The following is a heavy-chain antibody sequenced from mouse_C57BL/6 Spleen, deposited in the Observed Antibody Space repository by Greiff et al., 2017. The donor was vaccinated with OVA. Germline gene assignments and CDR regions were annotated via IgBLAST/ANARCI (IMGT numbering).Heavy chain of an antibody. CDR2: IDPHSGGT. V-gene: IGHV1-72*01. CDR3: ARGNYGRFAY. J-gene: IGHJ3*01. CDR1: GYTFTSYW. D-gene: IGHD1-1*01. Sequence: QVQLQQPRAELVKPGASVKLSCKASGYTFTSYWMHWVKQRPGRGLVWIGRIDPHSGGTKYNVMFKSKATLTVDKPSSTAYMQISSRTAEDAAVCYSARGNYGRFAYWGQGTLVTVSA.